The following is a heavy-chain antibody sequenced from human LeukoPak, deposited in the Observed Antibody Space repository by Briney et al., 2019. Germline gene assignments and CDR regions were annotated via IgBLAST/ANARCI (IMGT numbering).Heavy chain of an antibody. CDR1: GGSITHYY. CDR3: ARHWETSSWYVDY. V-gene: IGHV4-59*08. D-gene: IGHD6-13*01. J-gene: IGHJ4*02. Sequence: SETLSLTCTVSGGSITHYYWSWIRQPPGKGLEWIGYIFYSGNTNYNPSLKSRVTISVDTSKNQFSLKLSSVTAADTAVYYCARHWETSSWYVDYWGQGTLVTVSS. CDR2: IFYSGNT.